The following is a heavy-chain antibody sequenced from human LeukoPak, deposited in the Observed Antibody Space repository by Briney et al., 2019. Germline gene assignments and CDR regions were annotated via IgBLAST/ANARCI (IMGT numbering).Heavy chain of an antibody. V-gene: IGHV1-2*02. CDR2: INPNSGGT. Sequence: GASVKVSCKASGYTFTSYAMNWVRQAPGQGLEWMGWINPNSGGTNYAQKFQGRVTMTRDTSISTAYMELSRLRSDDTAVYYCARERTAARNWFDPWGQGTLVTVSS. CDR1: GYTFTSYA. D-gene: IGHD6-6*01. J-gene: IGHJ5*02. CDR3: ARERTAARNWFDP.